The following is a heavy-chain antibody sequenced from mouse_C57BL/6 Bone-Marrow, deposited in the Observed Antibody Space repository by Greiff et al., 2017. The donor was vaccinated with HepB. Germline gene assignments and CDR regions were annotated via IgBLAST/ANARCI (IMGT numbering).Heavy chain of an antibody. CDR3: ARARLSYTVVYYYAMDY. CDR2: INPYNGGT. D-gene: IGHD1-1*01. J-gene: IGHJ4*01. V-gene: IGHV1-19*01. CDR1: GYTFTDYY. Sequence: EVQLHQSGPVLVKPGASVKMSCKASGYTFTDYYMNWVKQSHGKSLEWIGVINPYNGGTNYKQKFKGKATLTVDKSSSTAYMELNILTSEDSAVYYCARARLSYTVVYYYAMDYWGQGTSVTVSS.